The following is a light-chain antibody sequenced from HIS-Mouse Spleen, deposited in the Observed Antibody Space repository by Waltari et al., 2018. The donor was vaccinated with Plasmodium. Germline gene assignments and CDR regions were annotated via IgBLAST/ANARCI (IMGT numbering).Light chain of an antibody. CDR2: EDS. CDR3: YSTDSSGNHRV. Sequence: SYELTQPPSVLVSPGQTARITCSGDALPKKYAYWYQQKSGQAPVLVIYEDSKRPSGIPERFSCSSSGTMATLTISGAQVEDEADYYCYSTDSSGNHRVFGGGTKLTVL. V-gene: IGLV3-10*01. J-gene: IGLJ3*02. CDR1: ALPKKY.